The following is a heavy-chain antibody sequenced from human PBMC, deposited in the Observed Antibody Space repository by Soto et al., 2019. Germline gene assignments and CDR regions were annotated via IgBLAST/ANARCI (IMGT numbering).Heavy chain of an antibody. CDR2: ISAYNGNT. J-gene: IGHJ4*02. CDR3: ARRYCSGGSCYSKLPSPLLY. CDR1: GYTFTSYG. V-gene: IGHV1-18*01. Sequence: ASVKVSCKASGYTFTSYGISWVRQAPGQGLEWMGWISAYNGNTNYAQKLQGRVTMTTDTSTSTAYMELRSLRSDDTAVYYCARRYCSGGSCYSKLPSPLLYLGQGTLVTVSS. D-gene: IGHD2-15*01.